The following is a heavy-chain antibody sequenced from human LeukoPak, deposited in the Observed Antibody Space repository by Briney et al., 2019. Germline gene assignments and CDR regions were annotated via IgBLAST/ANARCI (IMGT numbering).Heavy chain of an antibody. D-gene: IGHD3-22*01. CDR3: VRTSSGYSPI. J-gene: IGHJ3*02. V-gene: IGHV3-64D*06. CDR2: ISSNGGST. Sequence: PGGSLRLSCSASGFTFSWHAMHWVRQAQGKGLEYVSAISSNGGSTYYADSVKGRFTISRDNSKNTLYLQMSSLRAEDTAVFYCVRTSSGYSPIWGQGTMVTVSS. CDR1: GFTFSWHA.